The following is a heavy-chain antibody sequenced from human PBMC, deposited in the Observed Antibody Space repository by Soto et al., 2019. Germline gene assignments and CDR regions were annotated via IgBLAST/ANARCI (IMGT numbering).Heavy chain of an antibody. CDR1: GGSISNSLNY. J-gene: IGHJ5*02. CDR3: ARQGRCSISSCFDVGSPYNYFNP. Sequence: SETLSLTCTVSGGSISNSLNYWGWIRQPPGKGLEWIGTIYYTGSTYYNPSLKSRVTISVDTSRNQFSLRLSSVTAADTAVYYCARQGRCSISSCFDVGSPYNYFNPWGQGTLVTVSS. CDR2: IYYTGST. D-gene: IGHD2-2*01. V-gene: IGHV4-39*01.